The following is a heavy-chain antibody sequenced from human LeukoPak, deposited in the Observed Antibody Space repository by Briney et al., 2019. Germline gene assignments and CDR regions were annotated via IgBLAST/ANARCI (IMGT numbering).Heavy chain of an antibody. D-gene: IGHD6-13*01. V-gene: IGHV3-23*01. CDR3: AKDPLVPAAVDWFDP. J-gene: IGHJ5*02. CDR2: ISGSGGST. CDR1: GFTLSDHY. Sequence: PGGSLRLSCAASGFTLSDHYVDWVRQAPGKGLEWVSAISGSGGSTYYADSVKGRFTISRDNSKNTLYLQMNSLRAEDTAVYYCAKDPLVPAAVDWFDPWGQGTPVTVSS.